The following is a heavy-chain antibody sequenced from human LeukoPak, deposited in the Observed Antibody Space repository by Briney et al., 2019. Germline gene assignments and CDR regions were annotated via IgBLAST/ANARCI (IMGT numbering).Heavy chain of an antibody. CDR3: ATRNYYDSKGIDY. CDR1: GGTFSSYA. D-gene: IGHD3-22*01. V-gene: IGHV1-69*06. J-gene: IGHJ4*02. CDR2: IIPIFGTA. Sequence: ASVKVSCKASGGTFSSYAISWVRQAPGQGLEWMGGIIPIFGTANYAQKFQGRVTITADKSASTAYMELSSLRSEDTAVYYCATRNYYDSKGIDYWGQGTLVTVSS.